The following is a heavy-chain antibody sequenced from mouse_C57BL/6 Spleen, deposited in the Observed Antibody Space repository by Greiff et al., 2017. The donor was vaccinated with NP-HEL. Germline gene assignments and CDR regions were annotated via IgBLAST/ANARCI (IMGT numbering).Heavy chain of an antibody. CDR1: GYTFTSYW. Sequence: VQLQQPGTELVKPGASVKLSCKASGYTFTSYWMHWVKQRPGQGLEWIGNINPSNGGTNYNEKFKSKATLTVDKSSSTAYMQLSSLTSEDSAVDYCARWTYSNYGFAYWGQGTLVTVSA. CDR2: INPSNGGT. D-gene: IGHD2-5*01. J-gene: IGHJ3*01. CDR3: ARWTYSNYGFAY. V-gene: IGHV1-53*01.